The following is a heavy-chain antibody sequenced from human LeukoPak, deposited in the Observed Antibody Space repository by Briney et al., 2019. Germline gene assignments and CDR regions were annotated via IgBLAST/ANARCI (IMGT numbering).Heavy chain of an antibody. CDR2: IRYDGSNI. J-gene: IGHJ4*02. V-gene: IGHV3-30*02. D-gene: IGHD6-13*01. CDR3: AKDISEQQQSFDY. CDR1: GFTFSSYG. Sequence: GGSLRLPCAASGFTFSSYGMHWVRQAPGKGLEWVAFIRYDGSNIYYADSVKGRFTISRDNSKNTLYLQMNSLRAEDTAVYYCAKDISEQQQSFDYWGQGTLVTVSS.